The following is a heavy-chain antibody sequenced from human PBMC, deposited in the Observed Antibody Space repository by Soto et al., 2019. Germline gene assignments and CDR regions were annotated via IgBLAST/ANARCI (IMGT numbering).Heavy chain of an antibody. CDR3: ARAPPTGTTLDWADA. D-gene: IGHD1-7*01. CDR2: ISSSGSFM. CDR1: GFSFSSDS. V-gene: IGHV3-21*01. Sequence: EVQLVESGGGLVKPGGSLRLSCAASGFSFSSDSMGWVRQAPGKGLEWVSSISSSGSFMNYADSVKGRFTISRDNAKNSLYLQMSGLKDEDTAVYYCARAPPTGTTLDWADAWGQGTLVTVSS. J-gene: IGHJ4*02.